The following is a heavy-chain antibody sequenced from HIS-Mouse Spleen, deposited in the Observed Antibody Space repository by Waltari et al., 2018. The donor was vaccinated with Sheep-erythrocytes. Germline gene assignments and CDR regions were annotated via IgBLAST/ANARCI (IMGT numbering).Heavy chain of an antibody. CDR2: SYPGHSET. V-gene: IGHV5-51*03. CDR1: GYSFTSYW. CDR3: ARRTYYDFWSGYYTDAFDI. J-gene: IGHJ3*02. D-gene: IGHD3-3*01. Sequence: EVQLVQSGAEVKKPGESLKISCKGSGYSFTSYWIGWVRQMPGKGLAWMGNSYPGHSETRYSPSFQGQVTISADKSISTAYLQWSSLKASDTAMYYCARRTYYDFWSGYYTDAFDIWGQGTMVTVSS.